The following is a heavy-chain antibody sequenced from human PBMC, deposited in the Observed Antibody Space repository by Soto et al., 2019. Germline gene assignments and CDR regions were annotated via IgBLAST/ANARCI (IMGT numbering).Heavy chain of an antibody. V-gene: IGHV3-23*01. CDR1: GFTFSSYA. D-gene: IGHD2-2*01. CDR2: ISGSGGST. J-gene: IGHJ4*02. Sequence: GGSLRLSCAASGFTFSSYAMSWVRQAPGKGLEWVSAISGSGGSTYYADSVKGRFTISRDNSKNTLYLQMNSRRAEDTAVYYCAKDLKFGPAGDSAYWGQGTLVTVSS. CDR3: AKDLKFGPAGDSAY.